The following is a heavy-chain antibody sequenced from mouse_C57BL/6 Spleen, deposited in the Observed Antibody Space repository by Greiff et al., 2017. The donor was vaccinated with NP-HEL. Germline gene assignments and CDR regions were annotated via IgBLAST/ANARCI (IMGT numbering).Heavy chain of an antibody. J-gene: IGHJ1*03. D-gene: IGHD2-4*01. CDR1: GFTFSDYG. CDR3: ARDYARYFDV. CDR2: ISSGSSTI. Sequence: EVQGVESGGGLVKPGGSLKLSCAASGFTFSDYGMHWVRQAPEKGLEWVAYISSGSSTIYYADTVKGRFTISRDNAKNTLFLQMTSLRSEDTAMYYCARDYARYFDVWGTGTTVTVSS. V-gene: IGHV5-17*01.